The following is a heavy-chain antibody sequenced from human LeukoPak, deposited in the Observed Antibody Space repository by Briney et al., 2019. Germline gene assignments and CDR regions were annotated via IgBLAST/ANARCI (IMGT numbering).Heavy chain of an antibody. J-gene: IGHJ4*02. CDR1: GFTFSNYG. D-gene: IGHD7-27*01. Sequence: GGSLRLSCAGSGFTFSNYGIHWVRQAPGKGLEWVAVVSHDGTTEYYADSVKGRFTLSRDNAKNSLYLQMNSLRAEDTAVYYCARSETLIWGSAYFDYWGQGTLVTVSS. CDR3: ARSETLIWGSAYFDY. CDR2: VSHDGTTE. V-gene: IGHV3-30*03.